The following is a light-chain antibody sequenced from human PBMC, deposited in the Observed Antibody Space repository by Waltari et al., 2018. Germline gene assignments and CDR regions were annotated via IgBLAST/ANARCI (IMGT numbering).Light chain of an antibody. V-gene: IGLV1-47*01. CDR1: KPHPGSNY. CDR2: TNN. CDR3: ASWDDSHYV. J-gene: IGLJ1*01. Sequence: QSVLTQPPSASETPGQRVTIPRSGSKPHPGSNYLYWYQHLPGTAPKPPIYTNNQRPSGVPDRFSASKSGTSASLAIDGLRSEDEAIYYCASWDDSHYVFGPGTQVTVL.